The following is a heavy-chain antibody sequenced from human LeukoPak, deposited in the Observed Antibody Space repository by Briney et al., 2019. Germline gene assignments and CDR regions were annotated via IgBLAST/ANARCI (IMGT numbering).Heavy chain of an antibody. CDR1: GFSFSNFG. CDR3: AKYYRESSGASPLDY. J-gene: IGHJ4*02. D-gene: IGHD3-22*01. CDR2: IRYDGSNK. Sequence: GGSLRLPCVASGFSFSNFGMHWVRQAPGKGLEWVAFIRYDGSNKYYADSVKGRFTISRDNSKSTVYLQMNSLRVEDTAVYYCAKYYRESSGASPLDYWGQGTRVTVSS. V-gene: IGHV3-30*02.